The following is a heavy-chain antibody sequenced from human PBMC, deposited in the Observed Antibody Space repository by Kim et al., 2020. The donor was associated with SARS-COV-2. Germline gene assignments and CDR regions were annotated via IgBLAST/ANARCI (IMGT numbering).Heavy chain of an antibody. Sequence: GGSLRLSCAASGFTFSSYAMHWVRQAPGKGLEWVAVISYDGSNKYYADSVKGRFTISRDNSKNTLYLQMNSLRAEDTAVYYCARDYCSDASCYWYFDLWGRGSLDTVSS. CDR3: ARDYCSDASCYWYFDL. CDR2: ISYDGSNK. D-gene: IGHD2-15*01. J-gene: IGHJ2*01. CDR1: GFTFSSYA. V-gene: IGHV3-30-3*01.